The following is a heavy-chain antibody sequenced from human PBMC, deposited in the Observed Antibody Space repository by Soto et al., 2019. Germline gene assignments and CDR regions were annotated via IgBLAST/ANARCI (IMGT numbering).Heavy chain of an antibody. J-gene: IGHJ5*01. CDR2: INPNSGDT. CDR3: ARPFCSSNSCHNWFDS. V-gene: IGHV1-2*02. D-gene: IGHD2-2*01. Sequence: GASVKVSCKASGYIFTGYYINWVRQAPGQGLEWMGWINPNSGDTSFLQKFQGRVSMTTDTSINTAYMELSRVTSDDTAVYYCARPFCSSNSCHNWFDSWGQGTLVTAPQ. CDR1: GYIFTGYY.